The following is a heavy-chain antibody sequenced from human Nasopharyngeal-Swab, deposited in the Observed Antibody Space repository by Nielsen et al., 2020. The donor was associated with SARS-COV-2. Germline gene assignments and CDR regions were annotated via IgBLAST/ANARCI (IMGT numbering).Heavy chain of an antibody. CDR2: IYYSGST. J-gene: IGHJ4*02. CDR3: ASQNFWSGYYKRDPIDY. V-gene: IGHV4-61*07. D-gene: IGHD3-3*01. Sequence: WIPQPPGKGLEWIGYIYYSGSTNYNPSLKSRVTISVDTSKNQFSLKLSSVTAADTAVYYCASQNFWSGYYKRDPIDYWGQGTLVTVSS.